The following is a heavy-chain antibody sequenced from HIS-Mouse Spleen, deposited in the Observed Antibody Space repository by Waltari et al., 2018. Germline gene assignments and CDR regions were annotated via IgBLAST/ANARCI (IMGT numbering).Heavy chain of an antibody. CDR1: GGSLSSSSYS. J-gene: IGHJ2*01. CDR2: IYYSGST. CDR3: AREIPYSSSWYDWYFDL. Sequence: QLQLQESGPGLVKPSETLSLTCPVSGGSLSSSSYSWGWIRQPPGKGLEWIGSIYYSGSTYYNPSLKSRVTISVDTSKNQFSLKLSSVTAADTAVYYCAREIPYSSSWYDWYFDLWGRGTLVTVSS. V-gene: IGHV4-39*07. D-gene: IGHD6-13*01.